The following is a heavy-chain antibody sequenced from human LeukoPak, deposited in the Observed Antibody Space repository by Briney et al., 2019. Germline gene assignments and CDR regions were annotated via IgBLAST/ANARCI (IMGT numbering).Heavy chain of an antibody. J-gene: IGHJ4*02. CDR1: GGTFSSYA. V-gene: IGHV1-69*13. CDR2: IIPIFGTA. CDR3: ARVREDYYDSSGDYYFDY. Sequence: SVKVSCKASGGTFSSYAISWVRQAPGQGLEWMGGIIPIFGTANYAQKFQGRVTITADESTSTAYMELSSLRSEDTAVYYCARVREDYYDSSGDYYFDYWSQGTLVTVSS. D-gene: IGHD3-22*01.